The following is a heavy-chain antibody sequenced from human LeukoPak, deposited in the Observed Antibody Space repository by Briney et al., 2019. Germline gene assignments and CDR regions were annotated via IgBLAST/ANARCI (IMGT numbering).Heavy chain of an antibody. D-gene: IGHD2-2*01. CDR2: LYHSGSP. CDR1: GYSIRSDYY. J-gene: IGHJ4*02. CDR3: AKGYCRGNSCYDDRGAFDY. Sequence: PSETLSLTCTVSGYSIRSDYYWGWIRQPPGKGLEWIGSLYHSGSPYYNPSLKSRVTISVDKSKNQFSLKLSSVTAADTAVYYCAKGYCRGNSCYDDRGAFDYWGQGTLVTVSS. V-gene: IGHV4-38-2*02.